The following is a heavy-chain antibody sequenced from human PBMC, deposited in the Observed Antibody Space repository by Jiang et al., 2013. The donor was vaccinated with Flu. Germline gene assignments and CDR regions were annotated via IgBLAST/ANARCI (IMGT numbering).Heavy chain of an antibody. CDR3: ARVVSYYDYIWGSYFGEYFQH. V-gene: IGHV7-4-1*02. CDR2: INTNTGNP. CDR1: GYTFTSYA. Sequence: QSGSELKKPGASVKVSCKASGYTFTSYAMNWVRQAPGQGLEWMGWINTNTGNPTYAQGFTGRFVFSLDTSVSTAYLQISSLKAEDTAVYYCARVVSYYDYIWGSYFGEYFQHWGQGTLVTV. D-gene: IGHD3-16*01. J-gene: IGHJ1*01.